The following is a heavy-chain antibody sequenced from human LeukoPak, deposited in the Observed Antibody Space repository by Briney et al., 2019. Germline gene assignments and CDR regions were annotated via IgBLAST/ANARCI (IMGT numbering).Heavy chain of an antibody. J-gene: IGHJ4*02. CDR3: ARQVNRYYYDSSGSAFDY. D-gene: IGHD3-22*01. Sequence: SETLSLTCTVSGGSISTSSYYWGWIRQPPGKGLEWIGSIYYSGSTYYSPSLKSRVTISVDTSENQFSLKLSSVTAADTAVYYCARQVNRYYYDSSGSAFDYWGQGTLVTVSS. CDR2: IYYSGST. CDR1: GGSISTSSYY. V-gene: IGHV4-39*01.